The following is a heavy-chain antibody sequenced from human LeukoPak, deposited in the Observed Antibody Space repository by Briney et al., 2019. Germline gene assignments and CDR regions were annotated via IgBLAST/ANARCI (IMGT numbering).Heavy chain of an antibody. CDR2: IYYSGST. D-gene: IGHD2-21*02. J-gene: IGHJ5*02. CDR1: GGSISSSSYY. V-gene: IGHV4-39*07. CDR3: ARAAYCGGDCYFNWFDP. Sequence: SETLSLTCTVSGGSISSSSYYWGWIRQPPGKGLERIGSIYYSGSTYYNPSLKSRVTISVDTSKNQFSLKLSSVTAADTAVYYCARAAYCGGDCYFNWFDPWGQGTLVTVSS.